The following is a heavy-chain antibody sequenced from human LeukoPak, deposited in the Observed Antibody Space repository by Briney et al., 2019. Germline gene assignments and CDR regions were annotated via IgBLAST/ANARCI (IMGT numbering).Heavy chain of an antibody. D-gene: IGHD1-26*01. V-gene: IGHV3-23*01. CDR1: GFTFSSYG. Sequence: GGSLRLSCAASGFTFSSYGMSWVRQAPGKGLEWVSAISGSGGSTYYADSVKGRFTISRDNSKNTLYLQMNSLRAEDTAVYYCAKDSYPHSGTFDYWGQGTLVTVSS. J-gene: IGHJ4*02. CDR3: AKDSYPHSGTFDY. CDR2: ISGSGGST.